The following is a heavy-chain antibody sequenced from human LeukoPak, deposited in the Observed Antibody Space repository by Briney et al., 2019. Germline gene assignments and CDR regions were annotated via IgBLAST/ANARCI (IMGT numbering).Heavy chain of an antibody. D-gene: IGHD3-10*01. CDR1: GFIFNTYG. Sequence: PGGSLRLSCAASGFIFNTYGMNWVRQAPGKGLEWVSSISSSTTYIYYADSVKGRFTISRDNAKSSLYLQMNSLRAEDTAFYYCARARELRYFDYWGQGTLVTVSS. CDR3: ARARELRYFDY. J-gene: IGHJ4*02. CDR2: ISSSTTYI. V-gene: IGHV3-21*04.